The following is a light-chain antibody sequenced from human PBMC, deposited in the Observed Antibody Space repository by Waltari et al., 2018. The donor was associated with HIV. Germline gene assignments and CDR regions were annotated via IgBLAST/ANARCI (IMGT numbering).Light chain of an antibody. V-gene: IGKV3-20*01. CDR2: DTS. Sequence: ETVLTQSPGTLSLSSGERAILSCRASQTINTNYLAWYQLKPGLPPRLLIYDTSSRAAVIPVRFSGSGSGTDFSRTISRLEPEDFAVYFCQQYEASPPMYIFGQGTRLEV. CDR1: QTINTNY. CDR3: QQYEASPPMYI. J-gene: IGKJ2*01.